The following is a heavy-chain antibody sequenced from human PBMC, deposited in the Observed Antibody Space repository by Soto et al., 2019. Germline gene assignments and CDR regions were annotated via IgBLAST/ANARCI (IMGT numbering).Heavy chain of an antibody. Sequence: QVQLVESGGGVVQPGRSLRLSCAASGFTFSSYGMHWVRQAPGKGLEWVAVIWYDGSNKYYADSVKGRFTISRENSKNTLYLQMNSLRPGDTAVYYCARDGYCSGGSCYSVPVFDYWGQGTLVTVSS. CDR1: GFTFSSYG. CDR3: ARDGYCSGGSCYSVPVFDY. V-gene: IGHV3-33*01. CDR2: IWYDGSNK. D-gene: IGHD2-15*01. J-gene: IGHJ4*02.